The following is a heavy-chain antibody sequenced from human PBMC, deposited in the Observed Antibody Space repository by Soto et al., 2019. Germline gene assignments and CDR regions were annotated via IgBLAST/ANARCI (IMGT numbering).Heavy chain of an antibody. CDR3: ARVIAPRLYYYYYGMDV. CDR1: GGSFSGYY. V-gene: IGHV4-34*01. J-gene: IGHJ6*02. CDR2: INHSGST. D-gene: IGHD6-6*01. Sequence: QVQLQQWGAGLLKPSETLSLTCAVYGGSFSGYYWSWIRQPPGKGLEWIGEINHSGSTNYNPSLNGRVTISVDTSTTRFSLELSSVTAAYTAVYYCARVIAPRLYYYYYGMDVWGQWPTVTVSS.